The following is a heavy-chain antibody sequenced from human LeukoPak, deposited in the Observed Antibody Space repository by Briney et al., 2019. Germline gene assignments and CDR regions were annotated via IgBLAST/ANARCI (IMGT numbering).Heavy chain of an antibody. V-gene: IGHV3-23*01. D-gene: IGHD2-15*01. J-gene: IGHJ4*02. CDR3: AKHIGYCSGGTCYYDY. Sequence: GGSLRLSCAVSEFTFNTYAMSWFRQAPGKGLAWVSAIGSSGSSTYYADSVKGRFIISRDNSKNTLYLQMNSLTVDDTAVYYCAKHIGYCSGGTCYYDYWGQGTLVTVSS. CDR1: EFTFNTYA. CDR2: IGSSGSST.